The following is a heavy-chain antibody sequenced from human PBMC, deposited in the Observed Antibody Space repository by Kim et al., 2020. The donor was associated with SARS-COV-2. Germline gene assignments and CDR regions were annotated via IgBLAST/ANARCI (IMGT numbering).Heavy chain of an antibody. CDR3: AKDQGVFLYGMDV. V-gene: IGHV3-43*01. J-gene: IGHJ6*02. Sequence: GGSLRLSCAASGFTFDDYTMHWVRQTPGKGLEWVSLISWDGGSTYYADSVKGRFTISRDNSKNSLYLQMNSLRTEDTALYYCAKDQGVFLYGMDVWGQGTTVTVSS. CDR1: GFTFDDYT. D-gene: IGHD2-21*01. CDR2: ISWDGGST.